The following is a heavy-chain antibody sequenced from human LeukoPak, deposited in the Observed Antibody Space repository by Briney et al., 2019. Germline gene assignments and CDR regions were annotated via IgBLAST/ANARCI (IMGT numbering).Heavy chain of an antibody. J-gene: IGHJ6*02. D-gene: IGHD4-17*01. Sequence: GESLKISCKGSGYSFTSYWIGWVRQMPGKGLEWMGIIYPGDSDTRYSPSFQGQVTILADKSISTAYLQWSSLKASGTAMYYCARRSSTVTPVVDVWGQGTTVTVSS. V-gene: IGHV5-51*01. CDR1: GYSFTSYW. CDR2: IYPGDSDT. CDR3: ARRSSTVTPVVDV.